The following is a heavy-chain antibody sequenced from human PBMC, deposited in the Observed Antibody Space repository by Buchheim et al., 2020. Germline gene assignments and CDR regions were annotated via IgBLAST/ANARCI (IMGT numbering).Heavy chain of an antibody. Sequence: EVQLVESGGGLVQPGGSLRLSCAASGFTFSSYWMSWVRQAPGKGLEWVANIKQDGSEKYYVDSVKGRFTISRDNAKNSLYLQMNRLGAEDTAVYYCARDQYSSTEAEYFQHWGQGTL. D-gene: IGHD2/OR15-2a*01. CDR3: ARDQYSSTEAEYFQH. V-gene: IGHV3-7*01. J-gene: IGHJ1*01. CDR1: GFTFSSYW. CDR2: IKQDGSEK.